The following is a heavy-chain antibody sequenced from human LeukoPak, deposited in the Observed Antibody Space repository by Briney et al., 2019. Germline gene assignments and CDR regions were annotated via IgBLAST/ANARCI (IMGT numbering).Heavy chain of an antibody. J-gene: IGHJ6*03. CDR1: GYTFTSYG. V-gene: IGHV1-18*01. D-gene: IGHD6-13*01. CDR3: ARDPMYSSSWATRYYYYMDV. CDR2: ISAYNGNT. Sequence: ASVKVSCKASGYTFTSYGISWVRQAPGQGLEWMGWISAYNGNTNYAQKLQGRVTMTKDTSTSTAYMELRSLRSDDTAVYYCARDPMYSSSWATRYYYYMDVWGKGTTVTVSS.